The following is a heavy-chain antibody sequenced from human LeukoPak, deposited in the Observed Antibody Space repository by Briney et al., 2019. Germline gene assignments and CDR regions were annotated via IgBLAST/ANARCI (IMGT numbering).Heavy chain of an antibody. Sequence: SETLSLTCSVSGGSISNTNCYWGWIRQAPGKGLEWIGSIYYSGSTYYNPSLKSRVTISVDTSKNQFPLKLSSVTAADTAVYHCVRHLYGSGLHRIDYWGQGTLVTVSS. CDR3: VRHLYGSGLHRIDY. CDR1: GGSISNTNCY. D-gene: IGHD6-19*01. CDR2: IYYSGST. J-gene: IGHJ4*02. V-gene: IGHV4-39*01.